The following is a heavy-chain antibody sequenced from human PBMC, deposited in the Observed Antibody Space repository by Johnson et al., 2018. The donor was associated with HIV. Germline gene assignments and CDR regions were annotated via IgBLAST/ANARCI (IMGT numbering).Heavy chain of an antibody. V-gene: IGHV3-66*01. J-gene: IGHJ3*02. Sequence: VQLVESGGGLVQPGGSLRLSCAASGFTVSSNYMSWVRQAPGKGLEWVSVIYSGGSTYYADSVKGRFTISRDNSKNTLYLQMNSLRAEETAVYYSASSGWFDAAFDIWGQGTMVTVSS. CDR3: ASSGWFDAAFDI. CDR1: GFTVSSNY. D-gene: IGHD6-19*01. CDR2: IYSGGST.